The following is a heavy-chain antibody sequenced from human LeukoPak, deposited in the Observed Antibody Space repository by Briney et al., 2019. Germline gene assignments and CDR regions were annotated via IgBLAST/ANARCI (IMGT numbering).Heavy chain of an antibody. CDR1: GYSFTSYW. J-gene: IGHJ3*02. V-gene: IGHV5-51*01. CDR2: IYPGDSDT. D-gene: IGHD3-22*01. CDR3: ARLKIPYDSSYDAFDI. Sequence: GESLQISCKGSGYSFTSYWIGWVRQMPGKGLEWMGIIYPGDSDTRYSPSFQGQVTISADKSISTAYLQWSSLKASDTAMYYCARLKIPYDSSYDAFDIWGQGTMVTVSS.